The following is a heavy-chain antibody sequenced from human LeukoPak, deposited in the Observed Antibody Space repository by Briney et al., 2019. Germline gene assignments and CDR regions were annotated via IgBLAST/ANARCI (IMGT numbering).Heavy chain of an antibody. J-gene: IGHJ2*01. D-gene: IGHD3-22*01. CDR2: ISGSGGST. CDR3: AKAGYYYDSSGYYYDRSRYFDL. Sequence: GGSLRLSCAASGFTFSNAWMSWVRQAPGKGLEWVSAISGSGGSTYYADSVKGRFTISRDNSKNTLYLQMNSLRAEDTAVYYCAKAGYYYDSSGYYYDRSRYFDLWGRGTLVTVSS. V-gene: IGHV3-23*01. CDR1: GFTFSNAW.